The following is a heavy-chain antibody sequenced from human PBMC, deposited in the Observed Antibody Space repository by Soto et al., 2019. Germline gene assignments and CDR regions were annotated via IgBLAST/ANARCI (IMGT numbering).Heavy chain of an antibody. CDR3: ATSDTTIRLAHYFDY. V-gene: IGHV1-69*01. CDR1: GGTFSSYA. Sequence: QVQLVQSGAEVKKPGSSVKVSCKASGGTFSSYAISWVRQAPGQGLEWMGGIIPIFGTANYAQKFQGRVTITADESTSTAYMKLSSLRSEDTAVYYCATSDTTIRLAHYFDYWGQGTLVTVSS. D-gene: IGHD5-12*01. J-gene: IGHJ4*02. CDR2: IIPIFGTA.